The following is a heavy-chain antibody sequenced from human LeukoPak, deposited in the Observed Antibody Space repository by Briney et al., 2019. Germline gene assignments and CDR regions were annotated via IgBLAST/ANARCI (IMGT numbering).Heavy chain of an antibody. D-gene: IGHD4-17*01. CDR3: ARGPRGTVTTPGYYYYGMDV. J-gene: IGHJ6*04. CDR2: ISSSSSYI. V-gene: IGHV3-21*01. Sequence: GGSLRLSCAASGFTFSSYAMSWVRQAPGKGLEWVSSISSSSSYIYYADSVKGRFTISRDNAKNSLYLQMNSLRAEDTAVYYCARGPRGTVTTPGYYYYGMDVWGKGTTVTVSS. CDR1: GFTFSSYA.